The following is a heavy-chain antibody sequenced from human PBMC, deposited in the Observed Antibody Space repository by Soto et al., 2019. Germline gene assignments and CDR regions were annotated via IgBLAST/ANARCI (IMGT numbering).Heavy chain of an antibody. CDR2: IWYDGSKK. CDR1: GFTFSSYG. J-gene: IGHJ4*02. CDR3: ARDLWFGGTPDTGRFDY. V-gene: IGHV3-33*01. D-gene: IGHD3-10*01. Sequence: QVQLVESGGGVVQPGRSLRLSCAASGFTFSSYGMYWVRQAPGKGLEWVAVIWYDGSKKYYADSVKGRFTISRDNSKNTVYLEMNSLRAEDTAVYYCARDLWFGGTPDTGRFDYWGQGTLVTVSS.